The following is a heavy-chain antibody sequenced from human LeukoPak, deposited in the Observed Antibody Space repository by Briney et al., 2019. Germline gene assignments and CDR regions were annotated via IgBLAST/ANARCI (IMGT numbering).Heavy chain of an antibody. J-gene: IGHJ5*02. D-gene: IGHD1-26*01. V-gene: IGHV5-51*01. CDR3: ARRYYTSVWFAP. CDR2: TYPGGSQT. CDR1: SSTFTNYW. Sequence: GESLKISCKASSSTFTNYWIGWVRQMPGRGLEWMGITYPGGSQTIYMPPFQGQVTISVDESATTAYLQWNTLKASDTAMYYCARRYYTSVWFAPWGQGTLVTVSS.